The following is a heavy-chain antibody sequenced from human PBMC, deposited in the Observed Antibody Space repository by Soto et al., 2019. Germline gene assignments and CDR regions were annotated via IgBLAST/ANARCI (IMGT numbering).Heavy chain of an antibody. D-gene: IGHD2-2*01. CDR2: IFHSGST. V-gene: IGHV4-31*03. CDR3: ARDLYGYASGDAFKI. Sequence: QVQLQESGPGLVKPSQTLSLTCSVSGGSISSGGYFWGWIRQFPGNGLEWIGSIFHSGSTYYNPSLKSRLTILVDTAKNQFSLKLTSMTAADTAMYYCARDLYGYASGDAFKIWGQGTMVTVSS. CDR1: GGSISSGGYF. J-gene: IGHJ3*02.